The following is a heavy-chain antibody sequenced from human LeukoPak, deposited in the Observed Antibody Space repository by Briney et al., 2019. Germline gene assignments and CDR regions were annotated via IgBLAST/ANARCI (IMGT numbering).Heavy chain of an antibody. CDR2: MNPKSGGT. J-gene: IGHJ5*01. V-gene: IGHV1-2*02. Sequence: ASVKVSCKASGYTFIGYYLHWVRQAPGQGLEWMGWMNPKSGGTKYAQKFQDRVTMTRDTSTSTAYLDDTAVYYCARLMGNWFDSWAQGTLVTVSS. CDR1: GYTFIGYY. D-gene: IGHD2-8*01. CDR3: FDS.